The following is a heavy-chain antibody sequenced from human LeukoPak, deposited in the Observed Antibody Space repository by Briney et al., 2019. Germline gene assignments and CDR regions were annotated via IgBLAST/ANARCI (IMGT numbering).Heavy chain of an antibody. CDR1: GDSISSYY. J-gene: IGHJ4*02. Sequence: PSETLSLTCTVSGDSISSYYWSWIRQPAGKGLEWIGRIYISGSTNYNPSLKSRVTMSVDTSKTQFSLKLSSVTAADTAVYYCARERLVGAQSDYWGQGTLVTVSS. D-gene: IGHD1-26*01. CDR3: ARERLVGAQSDY. CDR2: IYISGST. V-gene: IGHV4-4*07.